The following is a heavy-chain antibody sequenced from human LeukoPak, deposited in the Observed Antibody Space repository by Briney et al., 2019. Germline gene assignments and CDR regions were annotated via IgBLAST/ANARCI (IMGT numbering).Heavy chain of an antibody. CDR2: IYTTGST. CDR3: ARGRGGDSRTFDY. CDR1: GDSISGYF. D-gene: IGHD2-21*01. V-gene: IGHV4-4*07. J-gene: IGHJ4*02. Sequence: SETLSLTCAVSGDSISGYFWNWIRQPAGKVLEWIGRIYTTGSTKYNPSLQSRITMSVDTSKNQFSLNLKSVTAADTAVYYCARGRGGDSRTFDYWGQGTLVTVSS.